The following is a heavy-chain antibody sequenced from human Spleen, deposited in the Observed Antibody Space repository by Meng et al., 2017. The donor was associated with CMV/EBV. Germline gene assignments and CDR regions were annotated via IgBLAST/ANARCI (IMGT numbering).Heavy chain of an antibody. CDR2: ISSSSSYI. CDR1: GFTFSSYS. D-gene: IGHD6-13*01. V-gene: IGHV3-21*01. CDR3: ARGAAAADYFDY. Sequence: GESLKISCAASGFTFSSYSMNWVRQAPGKGLEWVSSISSSSSYIYYADSVKGRFTISRDNAKNSLYLQMNSLRAEDTAVYYCARGAAAADYFDYWGQGTLVTVSS. J-gene: IGHJ4*02.